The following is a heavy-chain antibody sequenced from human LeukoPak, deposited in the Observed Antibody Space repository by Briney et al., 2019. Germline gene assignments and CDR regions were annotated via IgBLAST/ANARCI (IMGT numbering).Heavy chain of an antibody. D-gene: IGHD3-10*02. CDR1: GFSFTSYS. CDR3: ARAQTMFWEFDGFDI. CDR2: MTRSSAI. V-gene: IGHV3-48*02. J-gene: IGHJ3*02. Sequence: GGSLRLSCAASGFSFTSYSMNWVRQAPGKGLEWVATMTRSSAIFYADSVKGRFTISRDNAKNSVYLQMNSLRDEDTAVYSCARAQTMFWEFDGFDIWGRGTKVTVSS.